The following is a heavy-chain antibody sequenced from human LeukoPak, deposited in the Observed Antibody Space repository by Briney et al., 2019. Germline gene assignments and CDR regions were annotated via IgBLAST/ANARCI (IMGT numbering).Heavy chain of an antibody. CDR1: GFTFSNSW. J-gene: IGHJ5*02. CDR2: IKSKTDGGTT. CDR3: TRGDSSGWYDWFDP. Sequence: GGSLRPSCAASGFTFSNSWMSWVRQAPGKGLEWVGRIKSKTDGGTTDYAAPVKGRFTISRDDSKNTLYLQMNSLKTEDTAVYYCTRGDSSGWYDWFDPWGQGTLVTVSS. D-gene: IGHD6-19*01. V-gene: IGHV3-15*01.